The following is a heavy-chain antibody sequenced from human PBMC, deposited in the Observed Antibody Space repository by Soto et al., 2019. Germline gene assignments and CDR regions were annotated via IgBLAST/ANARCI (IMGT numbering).Heavy chain of an antibody. Sequence: QVQLVESGGGVVQPGRSLRLSCAASGFTFSSYGMHWVRQAPGKGLEWVAVIWYDGSNKYYADSVKGRFTISRDNSKNTLYLQMNSLRAEDTAVYYCARDGGYGDYAVGLYNWFDPWGQGTLVTVSS. CDR1: GFTFSSYG. V-gene: IGHV3-33*01. CDR3: ARDGGYGDYAVGLYNWFDP. J-gene: IGHJ5*02. CDR2: IWYDGSNK. D-gene: IGHD4-17*01.